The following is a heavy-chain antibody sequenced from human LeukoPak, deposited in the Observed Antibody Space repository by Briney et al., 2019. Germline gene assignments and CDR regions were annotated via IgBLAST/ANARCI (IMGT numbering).Heavy chain of an antibody. CDR3: ARDDSGSYQSDLQY. J-gene: IGHJ1*01. CDR2: IYPGDSDT. D-gene: IGHD1-26*01. CDR1: GYSFTSYC. V-gene: IGHV5-51*03. Sequence: GESLNISCKGSGYSFTSYCIGWVRQMPAKGLEWVGIIYPGDSDTRYSPSFQGQATISDDKSITTAYLQWSSLKASDTAMYYCARDDSGSYQSDLQYWGKGTLVSVPS.